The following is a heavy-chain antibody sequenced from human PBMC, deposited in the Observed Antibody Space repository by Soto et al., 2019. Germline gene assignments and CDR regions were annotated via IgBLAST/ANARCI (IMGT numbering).Heavy chain of an antibody. J-gene: IGHJ6*03. CDR1: GFTVSSNY. D-gene: IGHD1-26*01. CDR2: IYSGGST. CDR3: ARDGTLDYYYYYMDV. Sequence: EVQLVESGGGVVQPGGSLRLSCAASGFTVSSNYMSWVRQAPGKGLEWVSVIYSGGSTYYADSVKGRFTISRDNSKNTLYLQMNSLRAEDTAVYYCARDGTLDYYYYYMDVWGKGTTVTVSS. V-gene: IGHV3-66*01.